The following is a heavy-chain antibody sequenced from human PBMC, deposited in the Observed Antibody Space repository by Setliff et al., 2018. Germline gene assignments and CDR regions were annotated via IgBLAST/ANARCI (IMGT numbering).Heavy chain of an antibody. CDR1: GFTFSSYS. D-gene: IGHD1-26*01. Sequence: PGGSLRLSCAASGFTFSSYSMNWVRQAQGKGLEWVSYISSSSSTIYYADSVKGLFTISRDNAKNSLYLQMNSLRAEDTAVYYCARDRGSGSYFLRYFDYWGQGTLVTVSS. CDR3: ARDRGSGSYFLRYFDY. CDR2: ISSSSSTI. J-gene: IGHJ4*02. V-gene: IGHV3-48*01.